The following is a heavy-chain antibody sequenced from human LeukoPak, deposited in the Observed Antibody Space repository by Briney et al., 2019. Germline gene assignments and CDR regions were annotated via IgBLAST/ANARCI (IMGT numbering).Heavy chain of an antibody. J-gene: IGHJ4*02. Sequence: GGSLRLSCAASGFAFSDYHMSWIRQAPGKGLEWVSYISSSSDYTNYADSVRGRFTISRDNAKKSMYPQMNSLRAEDTAVYYCAKTARGYNSDYFDSWGQGTLVTVSS. V-gene: IGHV3-11*03. CDR3: AKTARGYNSDYFDS. CDR1: GFAFSDYH. D-gene: IGHD5-18*01. CDR2: ISSSSDYT.